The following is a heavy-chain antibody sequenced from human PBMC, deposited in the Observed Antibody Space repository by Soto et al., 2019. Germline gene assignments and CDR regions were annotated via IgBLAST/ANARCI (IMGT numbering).Heavy chain of an antibody. Sequence: EVQLLESGGGLRQPGGSLRLSCVASGFTFSSYAMSWVRQAPGKGLEWVSLISGSGGNIYYADSVKGRFTISRDNSKNTMSLQMSSLRAEDTAVYYCAKGHYFDSSGPRGAFDIWGLGTMVTVSS. V-gene: IGHV3-23*01. CDR2: ISGSGGNI. CDR3: AKGHYFDSSGPRGAFDI. D-gene: IGHD3-22*01. CDR1: GFTFSSYA. J-gene: IGHJ3*02.